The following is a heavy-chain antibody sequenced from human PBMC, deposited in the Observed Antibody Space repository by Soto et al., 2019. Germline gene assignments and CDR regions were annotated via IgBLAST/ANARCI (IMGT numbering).Heavy chain of an antibody. V-gene: IGHV4-59*08. D-gene: IGHD1-1*01. CDR1: SGPTSSHN. J-gene: IGHJ6*02. CDR2: VYSTGGT. Sequence: QVQLQQSGPGLVKPSETLSLTCSVSSGPTSSHNWGWIRQTPGRGLEWIGYVYSTGGTSYNPSLNSRVTISADTSTNHISLTLTSVTAADTAVYYCVRQGIGNLHGRVDVWGPGTTVRVSS. CDR3: VRQGIGNLHGRVDV.